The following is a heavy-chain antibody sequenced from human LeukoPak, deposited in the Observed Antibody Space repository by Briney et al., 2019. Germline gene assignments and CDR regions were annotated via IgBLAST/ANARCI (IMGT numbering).Heavy chain of an antibody. V-gene: IGHV4-34*01. CDR3: ARASMRRRDGYNRHYEIDY. CDR2: INHSGST. D-gene: IGHD5-24*01. Sequence: SETLSLTCAVYGGSFSGYYWSWIRQPPGKVLEWIGEINHSGSTNYNPSLKSRVFISADTSQNQFSLRLSSVTAADTAVYYCARASMRRRDGYNRHYEIDYWGQGTLVTVSS. CDR1: GGSFSGYY. J-gene: IGHJ4*02.